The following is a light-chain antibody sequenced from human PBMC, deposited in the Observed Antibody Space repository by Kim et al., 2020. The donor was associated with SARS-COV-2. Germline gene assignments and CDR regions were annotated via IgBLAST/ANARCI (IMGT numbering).Light chain of an antibody. V-gene: IGKV1-39*01. Sequence: DIQMTQFPSSVAASVGDRITITCRASQSISRFLNWYQQKAGKAPKLLIYATSNLQSGVPSRFSGSGTGTDFTLTISNLQPEDYATYHCLQSYSTPYYSFGQGTKLEIK. CDR2: ATS. CDR3: LQSYSTPYYS. CDR1: QSISRF. J-gene: IGKJ2*01.